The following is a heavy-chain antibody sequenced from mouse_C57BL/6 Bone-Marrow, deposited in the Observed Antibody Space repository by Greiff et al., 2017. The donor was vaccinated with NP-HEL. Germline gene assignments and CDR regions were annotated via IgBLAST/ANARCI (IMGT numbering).Heavy chain of an antibody. V-gene: IGHV1-19*01. CDR2: INPYNGGT. CDR1: GYTFTDYY. D-gene: IGHD1-1*01. Sequence: DVQLQESGPVLVKPGASVKMSCKASGYTFTDYYMNWVKQSHGKSLEWIGVINPYNGGTSYNQKFKGKATLTVDKSSSTAYMELNSLTSEDSAVYYCAIRYGSSPDYWGQGTTLTVSS. CDR3: AIRYGSSPDY. J-gene: IGHJ2*01.